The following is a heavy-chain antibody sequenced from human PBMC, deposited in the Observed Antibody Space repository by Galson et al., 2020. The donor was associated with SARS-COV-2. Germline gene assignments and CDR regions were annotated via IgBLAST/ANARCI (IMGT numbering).Heavy chain of an antibody. V-gene: IGHV3-66*02. CDR1: GFAVSSTY. CDR3: ARGLDSSGYYFDS. J-gene: IGHJ4*02. Sequence: GESLKISCAASGFAVSSTYMTWVRQAPGKGLEWVSLIYRGGGTFYADSVKGRLTISRDNSKNILYLQMNSLRPEDTAVYFCARGLDSSGYYFDSWGQGTLVTVSS. D-gene: IGHD3-22*01. CDR2: IYRGGGT.